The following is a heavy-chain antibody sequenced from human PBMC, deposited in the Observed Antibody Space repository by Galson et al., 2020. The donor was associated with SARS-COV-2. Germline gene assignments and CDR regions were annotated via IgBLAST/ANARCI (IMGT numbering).Heavy chain of an antibody. Sequence: SVKVSCKASGGTFSSYAISWVRQAPAQGLEWMGGIIPIFGTANYSQKFQGRVTITADESTSTAYMELSSLRSEDTAVYYCARALFVMSPVVVTAHDNYYYYYGMDVWGQGTTVTVSS. CDR2: IIPIFGTA. CDR3: ARALFVMSPVVVTAHDNYYYYYGMDV. J-gene: IGHJ6*02. V-gene: IGHV1-69*13. CDR1: GGTFSSYA. D-gene: IGHD2-21*02.